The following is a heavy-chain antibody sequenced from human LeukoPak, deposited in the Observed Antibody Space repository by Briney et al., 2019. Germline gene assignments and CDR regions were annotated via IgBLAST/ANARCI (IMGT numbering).Heavy chain of an antibody. CDR1: GFTFNNYA. Sequence: GGSLRLSCAASGFTFNNYARNWLGQAPGKGLEWFSSISGGGETTYYADSAKGRFTISRDNSQNTLYLQMNSLRAEDTAVYYCARDYADYVGYFFFDYWGQGTLVTVSS. CDR3: ARDYADYVGYFFFDY. D-gene: IGHD4-17*01. CDR2: ISGGGETT. V-gene: IGHV3-23*01. J-gene: IGHJ4*02.